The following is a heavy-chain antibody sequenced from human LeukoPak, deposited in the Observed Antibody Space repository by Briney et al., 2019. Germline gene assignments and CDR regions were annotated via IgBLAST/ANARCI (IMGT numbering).Heavy chain of an antibody. CDR1: GFTSTSYT. D-gene: IGHD2-21*01. J-gene: IGHJ3*02. CDR3: ARSLIADGAFDI. CDR2: ISSSGSYI. V-gene: IGHV3-21*01. Sequence: GGSLRLSCAASGFTSTSYTMNWVRQAPGKGLEWVSDISSSGSYIDYADSVKGRFTISRDNAKNSLFLHMNSLRAEDTAVYYCARSLIADGAFDIWGQGTMVTVSS.